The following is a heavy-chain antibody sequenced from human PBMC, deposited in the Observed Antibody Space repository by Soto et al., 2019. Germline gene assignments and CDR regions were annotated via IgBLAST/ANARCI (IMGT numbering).Heavy chain of an antibody. D-gene: IGHD2-2*01. CDR3: ASRYCSSTSCYPDAFEI. Sequence: GGSLRLSCAASGFTFSSYSMNWVRQAPGKGLEWVSSISSSSSYIYYADSVKGRFTISRDNAKNSLYLQMNSLRAEDTAVYYCASRYCSSTSCYPDAFEIWGQGTMVTVSS. J-gene: IGHJ3*02. CDR1: GFTFSSYS. CDR2: ISSSSSYI. V-gene: IGHV3-21*01.